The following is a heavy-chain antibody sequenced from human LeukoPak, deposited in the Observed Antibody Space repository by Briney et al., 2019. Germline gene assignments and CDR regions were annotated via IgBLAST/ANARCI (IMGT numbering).Heavy chain of an antibody. V-gene: IGHV3-33*06. D-gene: IGHD4-11*01. J-gene: IGHJ4*02. CDR2: IWYDGSNK. CDR1: GFTFSSYG. Sequence: GGSLRLSCAASGFTFSSYGMHWVRQAPGKGLEWVAVIWYDGSNKYYADSVKGRFTISRDNSKNTLYLQTNSLRAEDTAVYYCAKSNSNYYFDYWGQGTLVTVSS. CDR3: AKSNSNYYFDY.